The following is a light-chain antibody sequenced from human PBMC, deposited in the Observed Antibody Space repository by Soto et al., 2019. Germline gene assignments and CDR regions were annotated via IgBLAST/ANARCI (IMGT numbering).Light chain of an antibody. J-gene: IGKJ5*01. CDR3: QQRSNWPGIT. V-gene: IGKV3-11*01. CDR2: EAS. Sequence: EIVLTQSPGTLSLSAGERATLSCRASRPIYSDYFAWYVQRPGQAPRLLSYEASNRATGIPARFSGSGSGTDFTLTINSLEPEDFAVYYCQQRSNWPGITFGQGTRLEIK. CDR1: RPIYSDY.